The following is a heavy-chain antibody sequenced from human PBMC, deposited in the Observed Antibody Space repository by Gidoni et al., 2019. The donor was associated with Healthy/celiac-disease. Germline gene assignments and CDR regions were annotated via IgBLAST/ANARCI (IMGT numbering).Heavy chain of an antibody. D-gene: IGHD3-3*01. V-gene: IGHV4-34*01. J-gene: IGHJ4*02. CDR3: ARRRGITIFGVGPRYYFDY. CDR1: GGSFSGYS. CDR2: INHTGST. Sequence: QVQLQQWGAGLLKPSETLSLTCAVYGGSFSGYSWSWIRQPPGKGLEWIGEINHTGSTNYNPSLKSRVTISVDTSKNQFSLKLSSVTAADTAVYYCARRRGITIFGVGPRYYFDYWGQGTLVTVSS.